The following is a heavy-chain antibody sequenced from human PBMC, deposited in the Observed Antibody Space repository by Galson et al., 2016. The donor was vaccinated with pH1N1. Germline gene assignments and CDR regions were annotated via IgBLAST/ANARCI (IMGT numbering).Heavy chain of an antibody. Sequence: SLRLSCAASGFTFSSYEMHWVRQAPGKGLEWVSYISSSGSTIYYADSVKGRFTISRDNAKNSLYLQMNSLRAEDTAVYYCARVGPYGDYDTYFDYWGQGTLVTVSS. CDR1: GFTFSSYE. CDR2: ISSSGSTI. D-gene: IGHD4-17*01. V-gene: IGHV3-48*03. J-gene: IGHJ4*02. CDR3: ARVGPYGDYDTYFDY.